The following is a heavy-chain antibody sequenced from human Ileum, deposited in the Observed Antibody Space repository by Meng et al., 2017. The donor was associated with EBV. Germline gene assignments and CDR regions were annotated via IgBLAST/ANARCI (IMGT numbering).Heavy chain of an antibody. CDR2: TYYRSKWYN. Sequence: QAPPQQFRLGPVKPSPTLPLTCASSGDSVSSNSAAWNWIRQSPSRGLEWLGRTYYRSKWYNDYAVSVKSRITINPDTSKNQFSLQLNSVTPEDTAVYYCARDSSSSAYSPFDYWGQGTLVTVSS. J-gene: IGHJ4*02. D-gene: IGHD3-22*01. CDR1: GDSVSSNSAA. CDR3: ARDSSSSAYSPFDY. V-gene: IGHV6-1*01.